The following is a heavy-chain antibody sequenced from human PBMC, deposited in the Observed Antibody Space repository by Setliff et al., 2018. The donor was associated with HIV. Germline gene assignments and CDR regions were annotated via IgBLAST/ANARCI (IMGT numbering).Heavy chain of an antibody. V-gene: IGHV4-34*01. CDR2: INHRGST. CDR1: GGYFSSYY. Sequence: NPSETLSLTCAVYGGYFSSYYWSWIRQPPGKGLEWIGEINHRGSTNHNPSLKSRVTISVDTSKNQFSLTLTSVTATDTAVYYCVRGYCSSTTCYDDYYYMDVWGQGIRVTVSS. CDR3: VRGYCSSTTCYDDYYYMDV. J-gene: IGHJ6*02. D-gene: IGHD2-2*01.